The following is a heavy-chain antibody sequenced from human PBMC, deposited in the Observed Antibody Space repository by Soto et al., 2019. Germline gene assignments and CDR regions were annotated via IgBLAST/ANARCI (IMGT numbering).Heavy chain of an antibody. CDR2: IYYSGST. CDR3: ARAKKGIAAAENWFDP. J-gene: IGHJ5*02. D-gene: IGHD6-13*01. V-gene: IGHV4-31*03. Sequence: QVQLQESGPGLVKPSQTLSLTCTVSGGSISSGGYYWSWIRQHPGKGLEWIGYIYYSGSTYYNPSLKSRVTISVDTSKNQFSLKLSSMTAADTAVYYCARAKKGIAAAENWFDPWGQGTLVTVSS. CDR1: GGSISSGGYY.